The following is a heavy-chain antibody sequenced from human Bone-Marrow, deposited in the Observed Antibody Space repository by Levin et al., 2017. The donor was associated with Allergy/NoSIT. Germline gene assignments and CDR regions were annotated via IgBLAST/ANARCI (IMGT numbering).Heavy chain of an antibody. CDR3: ARAPPAAGRGWFDP. J-gene: IGHJ5*02. CDR1: GGSISSSSYY. V-gene: IGHV4-39*01. CDR2: IYYSGST. D-gene: IGHD6-13*01. Sequence: SQTLSLTCTVSGGSISSSSYYWGWIRQPPGKGLEWIGSIYYSGSTYYNPSLKSRVTISVDTSKNQFSLKLSSVTAADTAVYYCARAPPAAGRGWFDPWGQGTLVTVSS.